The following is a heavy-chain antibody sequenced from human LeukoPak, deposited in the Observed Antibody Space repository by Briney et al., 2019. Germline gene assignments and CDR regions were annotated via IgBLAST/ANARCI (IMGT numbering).Heavy chain of an antibody. CDR3: ARERYYDSSGLLGY. J-gene: IGHJ4*02. V-gene: IGHV3-48*04. Sequence: GRSLRLSCAASGFTFSSYGMHWVRQAPGKGLEWVSYISSSGGTIYYADSVKGRFTISRDNAKNSLYLQMNSLRAEDTAVYYCARERYYDSSGLLGYWGQGTLVTVSS. CDR2: ISSSGGTI. D-gene: IGHD3-22*01. CDR1: GFTFSSYG.